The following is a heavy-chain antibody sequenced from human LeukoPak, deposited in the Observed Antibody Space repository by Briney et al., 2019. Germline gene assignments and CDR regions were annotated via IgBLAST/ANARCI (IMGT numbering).Heavy chain of an antibody. J-gene: IGHJ5*01. Sequence: PGGSLRLSCAGSGFALKSYSLTWVRQAPGKGLEWVSSISSTSAYIHYADSVKGRFTISRDNVDNVVYLEMNSLGAEDAATYYCARVAVSGPTGWFDSWGQGTLVIVSS. D-gene: IGHD2-8*02. CDR2: ISSTSAYI. CDR3: ARVAVSGPTGWFDS. CDR1: GFALKSYS. V-gene: IGHV3-21*01.